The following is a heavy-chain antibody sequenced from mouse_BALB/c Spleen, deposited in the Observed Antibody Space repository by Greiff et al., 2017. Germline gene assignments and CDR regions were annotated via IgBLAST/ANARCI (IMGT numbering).Heavy chain of an antibody. V-gene: IGHV5-4*02. D-gene: IGHD1-1*01. CDR2: ISDGGSYT. Sequence: DVMLVESGGGLVKPGGSLKLSCAASGFTFSDYSMYWVRQTPEKRLEWVATISDGGSYTYYPDSVKGRFTISRDNAKNNLYLQMSSLKSEDTAMYYCARDYYGSSYYFDYWGQGTTLTVSS. CDR1: GFTFSDYS. CDR3: ARDYYGSSYYFDY. J-gene: IGHJ2*01.